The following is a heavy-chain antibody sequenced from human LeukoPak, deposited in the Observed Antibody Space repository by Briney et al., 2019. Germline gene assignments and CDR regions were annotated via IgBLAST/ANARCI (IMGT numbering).Heavy chain of an antibody. CDR3: ARDRVSASSSFDP. D-gene: IGHD6-6*01. CDR2: IYTSGST. CDR1: GGSISSYY. J-gene: IGHJ5*02. V-gene: IGHV4-4*07. Sequence: SETLSLTCTVSGGSISSYYWSWIRQPAGKGLEWIGRIYTSGSTNYNPSLKGRVTMSVDPSKNQFSLKLSSVTAADTAVYYCARDRVSASSSFDPWGQGTLVTVSS.